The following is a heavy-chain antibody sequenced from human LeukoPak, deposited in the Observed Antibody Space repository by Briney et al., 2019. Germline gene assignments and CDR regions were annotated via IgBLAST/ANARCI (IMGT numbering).Heavy chain of an antibody. J-gene: IGHJ4*02. CDR3: ARDPQIYGGNSN. CDR1: GFTFRSYS. V-gene: IGHV3-21*01. D-gene: IGHD4-23*01. CDR2: ISSSSSYI. Sequence: PGGARRLSCAASGFTFRSYSMTWVRQAPGKGLKWVSSISSSSSYIYYADSVKGRFTISRDNAKNSLYLQMNSLRAEDTAVYYCARDPQIYGGNSNWGQGTLVTVSS.